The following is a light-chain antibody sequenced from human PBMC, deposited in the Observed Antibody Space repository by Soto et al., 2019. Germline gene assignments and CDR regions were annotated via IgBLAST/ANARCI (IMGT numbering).Light chain of an antibody. V-gene: IGKV3-20*01. CDR1: QSVSSTY. CDR3: QQYGSSPRS. CDR2: GAS. J-gene: IGKJ1*01. Sequence: EIVLTQSPGTLSLSPGERATLSCRASQSVSSTYLAWYQHKLGQAPRLLIYGASSKASGLPDRFSGSGSGTDFTLTISRLEPEDFAVYYCQQYGSSPRSFGQGTKVEVK.